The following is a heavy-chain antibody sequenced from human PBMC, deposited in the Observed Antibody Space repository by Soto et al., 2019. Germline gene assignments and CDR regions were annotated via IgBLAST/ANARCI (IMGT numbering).Heavy chain of an antibody. D-gene: IGHD1-1*01. V-gene: IGHV3-30-3*01. CDR1: GFTFSSYA. Sequence: QVQLVESGGGVVQPGRSLRLSCAASGFTFSSYAMHWVRQAPGKGLEWVAVISYDGSNKYYADSVKGRFTISRDNSKNTLYLQMNSLRAEDTAVYYCARGKNGNAGDGMDVWGQGTTVTVSS. J-gene: IGHJ6*02. CDR3: ARGKNGNAGDGMDV. CDR2: ISYDGSNK.